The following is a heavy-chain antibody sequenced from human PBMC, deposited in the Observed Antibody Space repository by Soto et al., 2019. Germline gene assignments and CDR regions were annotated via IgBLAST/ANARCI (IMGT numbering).Heavy chain of an antibody. CDR2: FIPVLGTA. D-gene: IGHD3-22*01. V-gene: IGHV1-69*12. CDR1: GGTFTNYA. Sequence: QVQLVQSGAEVKKPGSSVRVSCKASGGTFTNYAVNWVRQAPGQGLEWMGGFIPVLGTASYAQNFQGRVKITADEASSTAYMDLSSLTSEDTALYYCARTRTYYSNRSGWNWFDPWGQGTLVTVSS. J-gene: IGHJ5*02. CDR3: ARTRTYYSNRSGWNWFDP.